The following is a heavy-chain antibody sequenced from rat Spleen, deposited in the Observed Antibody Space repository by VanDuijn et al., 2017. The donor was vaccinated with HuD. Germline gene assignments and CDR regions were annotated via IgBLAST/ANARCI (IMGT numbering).Heavy chain of an antibody. J-gene: IGHJ2*01. CDR1: GFTFSNYY. CDR3: ATSIITTPDY. CDR2: ISPSGGNI. D-gene: IGHD1-10*01. V-gene: IGHV5-25*01. Sequence: EVQLVESGGGLVQPGRSLKVSCAASGFTFSNYYMAWVRQAPKKGLEWVASISPSGGNIWYRDSVKGRFTISRDDAESTLYLQMDSLRSEDTATYYCATSIITTPDYWGQGVMVTVSS.